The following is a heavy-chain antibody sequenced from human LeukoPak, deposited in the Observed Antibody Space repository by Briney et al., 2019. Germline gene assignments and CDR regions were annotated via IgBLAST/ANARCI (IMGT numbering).Heavy chain of an antibody. Sequence: SETLSLTCTVSGGSISSSSYYWGWIRQPPGKGLEWIGSIYYSGSTYYNPSLKSRVTISVDTSKNQFSLKLSSVTAADTAVYYCARVWTGRYYYGSGSPRSPAAYWGQGTLVTVSS. CDR3: ARVWTGRYYYGSGSPRSPAAY. CDR1: GGSISSSSYY. V-gene: IGHV4-39*07. D-gene: IGHD3-10*01. CDR2: IYYSGST. J-gene: IGHJ4*02.